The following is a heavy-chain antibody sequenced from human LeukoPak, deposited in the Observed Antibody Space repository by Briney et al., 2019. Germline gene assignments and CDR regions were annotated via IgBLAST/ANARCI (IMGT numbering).Heavy chain of an antibody. CDR3: AKSVGATKIPSFDY. D-gene: IGHD1-26*01. CDR2: IYYSGST. V-gene: IGHV4-59*12. Sequence: SETLSLTCTVSGGSISSYYWSWIRQPPGKGLEWIGYIYYSGSTNYNPSLKSRVTISVDTSKNQFSLKLSSVTAADTAVYYCAKSVGATKIPSFDYWGQGTLVTVSS. J-gene: IGHJ4*02. CDR1: GGSISSYY.